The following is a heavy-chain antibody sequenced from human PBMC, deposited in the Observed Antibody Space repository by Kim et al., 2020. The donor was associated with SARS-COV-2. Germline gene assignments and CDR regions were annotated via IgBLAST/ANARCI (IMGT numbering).Heavy chain of an antibody. CDR3: ARGNFYGGNSSSNWFDP. D-gene: IGHD4-17*01. Sequence: SETLSLTCAVYGGSFSGYYWSWIRQPPGKGLEWIGEINHSGSTNYNPSLKSRVTISVDTSKNQFSLKLSSVTAADTAVYYCARGNFYGGNSSSNWFDPWG. J-gene: IGHJ5*02. CDR2: INHSGST. CDR1: GGSFSGYY. V-gene: IGHV4-34*01.